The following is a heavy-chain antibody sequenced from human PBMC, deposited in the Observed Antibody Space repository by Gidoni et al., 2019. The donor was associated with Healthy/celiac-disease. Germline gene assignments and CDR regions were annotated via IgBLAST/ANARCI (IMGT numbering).Heavy chain of an antibody. Sequence: QLQLQESGPGLVKPSETLSLTCTVSGGSISSSSYYWGWIRQPPGKGLEWIGTIYYSGSTYYNPSLMSRVTISVDTSKNQFSLKLSSVTAADTAVYYCARHGGGSYFDYWGQGTLVTVSS. CDR3: ARHGGGSYFDY. D-gene: IGHD1-26*01. J-gene: IGHJ4*02. CDR1: GGSISSSSYY. V-gene: IGHV4-39*01. CDR2: IYYSGST.